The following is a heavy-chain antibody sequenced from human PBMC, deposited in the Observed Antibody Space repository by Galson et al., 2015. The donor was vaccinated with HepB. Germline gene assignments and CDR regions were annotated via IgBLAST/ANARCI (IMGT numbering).Heavy chain of an antibody. D-gene: IGHD3-10*01. J-gene: IGHJ4*02. CDR2: ITSTGGGT. CDR3: TRGIDRGVTASDY. CDR1: GFTYRNYA. V-gene: IGHV3-23*01. Sequence: LRLSCAASGFTYRNYAMHWVRQAPGKGLEWVAAITSTGGGTYYADSVKGRFTISRDNSKDTVFLQMNSLKTEDTAIYYCTRGIDRGVTASDYWGQGTLVTVSS.